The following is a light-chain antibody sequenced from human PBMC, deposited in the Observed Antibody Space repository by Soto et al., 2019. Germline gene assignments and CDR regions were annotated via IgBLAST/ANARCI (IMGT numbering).Light chain of an antibody. CDR2: GAS. Sequence: EIVMTQSPAILSVSPGERDTLSWRASQSVSSNLAWYQQKPGQAPRLLIYGASTRATGIPARFSGSGSGTEFTLTISILQSEDFAVYYCQHYNNWPRTFGQGTKVEIK. CDR3: QHYNNWPRT. J-gene: IGKJ1*01. CDR1: QSVSSN. V-gene: IGKV3-15*01.